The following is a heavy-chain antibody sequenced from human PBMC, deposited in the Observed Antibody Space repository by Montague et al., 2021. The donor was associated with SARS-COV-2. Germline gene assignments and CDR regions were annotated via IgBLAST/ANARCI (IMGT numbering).Heavy chain of an antibody. Sequence: SVKVSCKASGFVFIDYYLHWVRLVPGRGPEWMGWISPNNGDTNYAQRFQGWVTMTRDTSISTAYMEMSRLKLDDTAIYYCAREGVWFGELRGQGTTVIVSS. CDR3: AREGVWFGEL. V-gene: IGHV1-2*04. D-gene: IGHD3-10*01. J-gene: IGHJ6*02. CDR2: ISPNNGDT. CDR1: GFVFIDYY.